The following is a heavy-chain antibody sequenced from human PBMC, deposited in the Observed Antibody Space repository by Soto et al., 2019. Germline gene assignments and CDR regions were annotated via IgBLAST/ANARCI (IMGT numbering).Heavy chain of an antibody. D-gene: IGHD6-6*01. V-gene: IGHV3-30*18. Sequence: VGSLRLSCAASGFTFSSYGMHWVRQAPGKGLEWVAVISYDGSNKYYADSVKGRFTISRDNSKNTLYLQMNSLRAEDTAVYYCANSKVAARPYYFDYWGQGTLVTVSS. J-gene: IGHJ4*02. CDR1: GFTFSSYG. CDR3: ANSKVAARPYYFDY. CDR2: ISYDGSNK.